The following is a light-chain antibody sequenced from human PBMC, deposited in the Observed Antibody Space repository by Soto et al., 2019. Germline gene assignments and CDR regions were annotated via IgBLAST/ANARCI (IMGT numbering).Light chain of an antibody. CDR2: KAS. CDR1: QSISSW. Sequence: DIPMTQSPSTLSASVGDRVTITCRASQSISSWLAWYQQKPGKAPKLLIYKASSLESGVTSRFSGSGSGTEFTLTISSLQPDDFATYYCQQYNSYLYTFGQGTKLEIK. V-gene: IGKV1-5*03. J-gene: IGKJ2*01. CDR3: QQYNSYLYT.